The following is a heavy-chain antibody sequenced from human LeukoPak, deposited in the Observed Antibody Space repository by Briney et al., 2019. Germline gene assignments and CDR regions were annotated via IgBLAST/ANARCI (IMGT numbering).Heavy chain of an antibody. CDR1: GYTFTSYY. D-gene: IGHD6-13*01. CDR2: INPSGGST. V-gene: IGHV1-46*01. Sequence: ASVKVSCKASGYTFTSYYMHWVRQAPGQGLEWMGIINPSGGSTSYAQKFQGRVTITADKSTSTAYMELSSLRSEDTAVYYCARDAAAAGYNWFDPWGQGTLVTVSS. J-gene: IGHJ5*02. CDR3: ARDAAAAGYNWFDP.